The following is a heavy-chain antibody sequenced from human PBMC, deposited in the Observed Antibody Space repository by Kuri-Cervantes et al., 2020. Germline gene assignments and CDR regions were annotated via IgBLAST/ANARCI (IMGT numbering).Heavy chain of an antibody. J-gene: IGHJ4*02. CDR3: ERWSGTYYDY. CDR2: IYSDGST. V-gene: IGHV3-53*01. Sequence: GGSLRLSCVVSGFSLSDYTMSWVRQAPGEGLEWVLMIYSDGSTYYTDSVKGRFTISRDNSKNTLFLQMNSLRAEDTAVYYCERWSGTYYDYWGQGTLVTVSS. D-gene: IGHD3-3*01. CDR1: GFSLSDYT.